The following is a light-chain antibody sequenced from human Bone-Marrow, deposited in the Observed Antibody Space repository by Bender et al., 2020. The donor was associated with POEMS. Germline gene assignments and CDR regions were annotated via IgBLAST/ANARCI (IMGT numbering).Light chain of an antibody. CDR1: TGPVTSRHY. V-gene: IGLV7-46*01. Sequence: QAVVTQEPSLTVSPGGTVTLTCGSNTGPVTSRHYAYWFQQKAGQAPTTLIYDTSDRLSWTPARFSGSVVGGKAALTLSGALPEDEADYYCLISYSGVRPVFGGGTKVTVL. CDR2: DTS. CDR3: LISYSGVRPV. J-gene: IGLJ2*01.